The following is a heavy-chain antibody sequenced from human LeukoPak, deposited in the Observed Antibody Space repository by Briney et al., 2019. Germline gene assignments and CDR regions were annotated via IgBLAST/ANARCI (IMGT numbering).Heavy chain of an antibody. Sequence: GGSLRLSCAASGFTFSDYYMSWIRQAPGKGLEWVSYISSSGSTIYYADSVKGRFTISRDNAKNSLYLQMNSLRAEDTAVYYCARVARYCSSTSCYHYYYYMDVWGKGTTVTVSS. CDR3: ARVARYCSSTSCYHYYYYMDV. J-gene: IGHJ6*03. D-gene: IGHD2-2*01. CDR1: GFTFSDYY. CDR2: ISSSGSTI. V-gene: IGHV3-11*01.